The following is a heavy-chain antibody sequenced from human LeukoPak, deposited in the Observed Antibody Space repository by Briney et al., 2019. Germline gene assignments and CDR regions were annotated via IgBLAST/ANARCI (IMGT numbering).Heavy chain of an antibody. CDR2: INPNSGGT. CDR3: ARDPSSGDDGLDY. J-gene: IGHJ4*02. CDR1: GYTFSDYY. D-gene: IGHD6-19*01. V-gene: IGHV1-2*02. Sequence: ASVKVSCKASGYTFSDYYIHWVRQAPGQGLEWMGWINPNSGGTNSAQKFQGRVTMTRDTSISTAYMELSRLRSDDTAVYYCARDPSSGDDGLDYWGQGTLVTVSS.